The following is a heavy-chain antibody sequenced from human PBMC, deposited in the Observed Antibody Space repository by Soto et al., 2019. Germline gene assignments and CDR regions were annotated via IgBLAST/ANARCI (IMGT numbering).Heavy chain of an antibody. CDR1: GFSFRDSY. CDR3: ARSLPGAPDDRDFDH. J-gene: IGHJ4*02. D-gene: IGHD2-21*01. Sequence: GGSLRLSCAASGFSFRDSYMAWIRQAPGKGLEWISYISSDTNYKNHADSVRGRFTISRDNAKSSLYLQMNSLRAEDTAVYFCARSLPGAPDDRDFDHWGQGTVVA. CDR2: ISSDTNYK. V-gene: IGHV3-11*03.